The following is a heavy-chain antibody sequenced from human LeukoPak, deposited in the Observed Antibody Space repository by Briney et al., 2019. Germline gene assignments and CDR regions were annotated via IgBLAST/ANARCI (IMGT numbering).Heavy chain of an antibody. CDR2: IYYSGST. D-gene: IGHD2-21*02. J-gene: IGHJ3*02. CDR1: GGSISSYY. V-gene: IGHV4-59*01. CDR3: ARTCGGDCYSDAFDI. Sequence: SETLSLTCTVSGGSISSYYWSWIRQPPGKGLEWIGYIYYSGSTNYNPSLKSRVTISVDTSKNQFSLKLSSVTAADTAVYYCARTCGGDCYSDAFDIWGQGTMVTVSS.